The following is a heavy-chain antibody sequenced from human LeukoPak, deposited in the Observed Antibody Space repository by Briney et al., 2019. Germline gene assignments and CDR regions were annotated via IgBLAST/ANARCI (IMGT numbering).Heavy chain of an antibody. Sequence: GASVKVSCKASGGTFSSYAISWVRQAPGQGLEWMGGIIPIFGTANYAQKFQGRVTIATDESTSTAYMELSRLRSEDTAVYYCARAFISGWYHFDYWGQGTLVTVSS. D-gene: IGHD6-19*01. J-gene: IGHJ4*02. CDR2: IIPIFGTA. CDR1: GGTFSSYA. CDR3: ARAFISGWYHFDY. V-gene: IGHV1-69*05.